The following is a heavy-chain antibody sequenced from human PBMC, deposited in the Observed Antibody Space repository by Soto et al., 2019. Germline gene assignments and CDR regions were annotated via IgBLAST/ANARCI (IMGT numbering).Heavy chain of an antibody. CDR2: INPSGGST. J-gene: IGHJ6*02. CDR3: ARVYCSSTSCYYYYGMDV. V-gene: IGHV1-46*01. D-gene: IGHD2-2*01. CDR1: GYTFTSYY. Sequence: ASVKVSCKASGYTFTSYYMHWVRQAPGQGLEWMGIINPSGGSTSYAQKFQGRVTITRDTSASTAYMELSSLRSEDTAVYYCARVYCSSTSCYYYYGMDVWGQGTTVTVSS.